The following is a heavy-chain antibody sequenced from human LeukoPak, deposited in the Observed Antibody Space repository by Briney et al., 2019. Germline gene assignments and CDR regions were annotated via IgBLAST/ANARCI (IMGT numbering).Heavy chain of an antibody. CDR3: ARVSLRDDITDY. CDR2: IYYSGST. V-gene: IGHV4-59*02. CDR1: GGSVSSSY. J-gene: IGHJ4*02. Sequence: SETLSLTCTVSGGSVSSSYWSWIRQPPGKGLEWIGYIYYSGSTNYNPSLKSRVTISVDTSKNQFSLKLSSVTAADTAVYYCARVSLRDDITDYWGQGTLVTVSS. D-gene: IGHD3-16*01.